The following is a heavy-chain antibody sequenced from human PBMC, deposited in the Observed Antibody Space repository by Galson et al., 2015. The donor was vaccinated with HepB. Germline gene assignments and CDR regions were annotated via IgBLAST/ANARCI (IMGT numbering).Heavy chain of an antibody. CDR3: ANLVVPAATPMEYFQH. Sequence: SLRLSCAASGFTFSSYAMSWVRQAPGKGLEWVSAISGSGGSTYYADSAKGRFTISRDNSKNTLYLQMNSLRAEDTAVYYCANLVVPAATPMEYFQHWGQGTLVTVSS. V-gene: IGHV3-23*01. CDR2: ISGSGGST. J-gene: IGHJ1*01. CDR1: GFTFSSYA. D-gene: IGHD2-2*01.